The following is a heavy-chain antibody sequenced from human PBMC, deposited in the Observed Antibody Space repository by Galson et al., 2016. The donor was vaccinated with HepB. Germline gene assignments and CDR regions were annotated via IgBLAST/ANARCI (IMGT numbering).Heavy chain of an antibody. CDR2: IWYDRVNT. Sequence: SLRLSCAASGFTLSSYGIHWVRQAPGKGLEWVAVIWYDRVNTYYADSVKGRFTISRDNSKNTLYLQMNSLRAEDTAVYYCARQAFTNWNPFDYWGQGTLVTVSS. CDR1: GFTLSSYG. J-gene: IGHJ4*02. V-gene: IGHV3-33*01. D-gene: IGHD1-1*01. CDR3: ARQAFTNWNPFDY.